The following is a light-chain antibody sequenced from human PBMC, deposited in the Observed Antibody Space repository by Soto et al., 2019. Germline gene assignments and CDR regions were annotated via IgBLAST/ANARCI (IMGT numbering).Light chain of an antibody. Sequence: SYELTQPLSVSVALGQTARITCGGNNIGSKNVHWYQQKPGQAPMLVIYRDSYRPSGIPERSSGSNSGNTATLTISRAQAGDEADYYCQVWDSDDVVFGGGTKLTVL. CDR1: NIGSKN. J-gene: IGLJ2*01. CDR3: QVWDSDDVV. V-gene: IGLV3-9*01. CDR2: RDS.